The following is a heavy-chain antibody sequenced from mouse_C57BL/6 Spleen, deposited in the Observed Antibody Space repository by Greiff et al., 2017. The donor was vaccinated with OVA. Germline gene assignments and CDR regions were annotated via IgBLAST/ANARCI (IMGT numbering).Heavy chain of an antibody. Sequence: QVQLQQPGAELVMPGASVKLSCKASGYTFTSYWMHWLKQRPGQGLEWIGEIDPSDSYTNYNQKFKGKSTLTVDKSSSTAYMQLSSLTSEDSAVYYCAVYGGYDFYAMDYWGQGTSVTVSS. CDR1: GYTFTSYW. CDR2: IDPSDSYT. J-gene: IGHJ4*01. CDR3: AVYGGYDFYAMDY. V-gene: IGHV1-69*01. D-gene: IGHD1-1*02.